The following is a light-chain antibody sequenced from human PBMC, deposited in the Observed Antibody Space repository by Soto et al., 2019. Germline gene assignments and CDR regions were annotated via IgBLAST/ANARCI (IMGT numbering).Light chain of an antibody. CDR3: QQYGNKPWT. J-gene: IGKJ1*01. Sequence: EIVLTQSPGTLSLFPGGRATLSCRASQSVNNNYLAWYQQKPGQAPRLLLYGASNRATGIPDRFSSSGSGTDFTLTISRLEPEDFAVFYCQQYGNKPWTFGQGTEVEVK. V-gene: IGKV3-20*01. CDR1: QSVNNNY. CDR2: GAS.